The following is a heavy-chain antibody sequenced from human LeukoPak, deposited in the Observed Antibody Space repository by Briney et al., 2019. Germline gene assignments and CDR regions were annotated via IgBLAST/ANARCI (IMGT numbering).Heavy chain of an antibody. CDR3: ARDSGVGATGPVSDY. CDR2: INPNSGGT. Sequence: EASVKVSCKASGYTFTGYYMHWVRQAPGQGLEWMGWINPNSGGTNYAQKFQGRVTMTTDTSTNTAYMELRSLRSDDTAVYYCARDSGVGATGPVSDYWGQGTLVTVSS. V-gene: IGHV1-2*02. J-gene: IGHJ4*02. CDR1: GYTFTGYY. D-gene: IGHD1-26*01.